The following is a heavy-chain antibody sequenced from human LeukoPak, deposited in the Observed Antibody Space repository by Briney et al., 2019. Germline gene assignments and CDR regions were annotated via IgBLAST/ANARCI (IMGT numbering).Heavy chain of an antibody. Sequence: SETMSLTCAVYGGSFNDYFWTWIRQPPGKGLEWIGEVYNGGSTNYNPSLKSRVIISVDTSKNQFSLRLSSVTAADTAVYYCARGRLGSVVFEGYYYFMDVWGKGTTVTVSS. CDR1: GGSFNDYF. CDR3: ARGRLGSVVFEGYYYFMDV. D-gene: IGHD3-22*01. V-gene: IGHV4-34*01. J-gene: IGHJ6*03. CDR2: VYNGGST.